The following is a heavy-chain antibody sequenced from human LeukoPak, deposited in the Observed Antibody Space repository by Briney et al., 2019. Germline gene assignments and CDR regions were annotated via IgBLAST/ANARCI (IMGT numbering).Heavy chain of an antibody. V-gene: IGHV4-59*01. CDR2: IYYSGST. CDR3: ARLAVAGTPDDY. CDR1: GGSISSYY. J-gene: IGHJ4*02. D-gene: IGHD6-19*01. Sequence: SETLSLTCTVSGGSISSYYWSWIRQPPGKGLEWIGYIYYSGSTNYNPSLKSRVTISVDTSKNQFSLKLSSVTAADTDVYYCARLAVAGTPDDYWGQGTLVTVSS.